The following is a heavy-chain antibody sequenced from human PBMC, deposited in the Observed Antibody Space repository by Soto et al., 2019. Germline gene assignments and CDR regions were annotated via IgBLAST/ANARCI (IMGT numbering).Heavy chain of an antibody. CDR1: GYTFTSYY. CDR3: ARDARPYYDSSGYSPLFDY. V-gene: IGHV1-46*01. Sequence: ASVKVSCKASGYTFTSYYMHWVRQAPGQGLEWMGIINPSGGSTSYAQKFQGRVTMTRDTSTSTVYMELSSLRSEDTAVYYCARDARPYYDSSGYSPLFDYWGPGTLVTVSS. J-gene: IGHJ4*02. D-gene: IGHD3-22*01. CDR2: INPSGGST.